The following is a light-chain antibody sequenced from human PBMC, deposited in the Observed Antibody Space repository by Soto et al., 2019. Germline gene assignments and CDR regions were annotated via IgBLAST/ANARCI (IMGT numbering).Light chain of an antibody. J-gene: IGKJ1*01. Sequence: ILVTHTLVSLSLSLNYRGTITFRASQSVSRYLNWYQQKPGKPPKVLIYGASNLQSGVPPRFSGSGSGTDFTLAISSLQPEDSATYYCLQDINHTWRFGQGTKVDI. CDR2: GAS. CDR3: LQDINHTWR. V-gene: IGKV1-6*01. CDR1: QSVSRY.